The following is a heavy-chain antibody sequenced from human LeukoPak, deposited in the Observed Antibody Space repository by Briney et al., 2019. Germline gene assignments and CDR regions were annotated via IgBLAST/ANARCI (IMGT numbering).Heavy chain of an antibody. CDR1: GFTFSSYE. CDR3: AKDLVRVVVDY. J-gene: IGHJ4*02. CDR2: ISSSGSTI. V-gene: IGHV3-48*03. Sequence: GGSLRLSCAASGFTFSSYEMNWVRQAPGKGLEWVSYISSSGSTIYYADSVKGRFTISRDNAKNSLYLQMNSLRAEDTAVYYCAKDLVRVVVDYWGQGTLVTVSS. D-gene: IGHD2-8*02.